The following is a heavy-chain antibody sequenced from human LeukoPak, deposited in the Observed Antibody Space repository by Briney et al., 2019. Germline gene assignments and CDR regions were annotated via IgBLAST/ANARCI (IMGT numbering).Heavy chain of an antibody. CDR3: ADTEVTGQNFDH. J-gene: IGHJ4*02. V-gene: IGHV3-23*01. D-gene: IGHD3-9*01. CDR2: ISRSGTET. Sequence: GGSLRLSRAGAGFTFSNYGMSWVRQAPGKGLEWVSVISRSGTETYHADSVRGRFTISRDNAKNTLYLQMNSLRAEDTAVYYCADTEVTGQNFDHWGQGTLVTVSS. CDR1: GFTFSNYG.